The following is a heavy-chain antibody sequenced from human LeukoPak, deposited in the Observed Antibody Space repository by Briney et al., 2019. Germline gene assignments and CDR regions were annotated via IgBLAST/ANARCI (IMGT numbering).Heavy chain of an antibody. CDR2: INHSGST. V-gene: IGHV4-34*01. D-gene: IGHD2-2*02. J-gene: IGHJ3*02. Sequence: SETLSLTCAVYGGSFSGYYWSWIRQPPGKGLEWIGEINHSGSTNYNPSLKSRVTVSVDTSKNQFSLKLSSVTAADTAVYYCARVVGIVVVPAAITNDAFDICGQGTMVTVSS. CDR1: GGSFSGYY. CDR3: ARVVGIVVVPAAITNDAFDI.